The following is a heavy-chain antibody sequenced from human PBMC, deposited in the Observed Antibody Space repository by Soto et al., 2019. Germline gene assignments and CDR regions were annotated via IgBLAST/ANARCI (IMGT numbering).Heavy chain of an antibody. V-gene: IGHV5-51*01. D-gene: IGHD3-10*01. Sequence: GESLKISCKGSGYSFTSYWIGWVRQMPGKGLEWMGIIYPGDSDTRYSPSFQGQVTISADKSISTAYLHWSSLKASDTAMYYCARHRMVRGVIITKHFDYWGQGTLVTVSS. J-gene: IGHJ4*02. CDR1: GYSFTSYW. CDR2: IYPGDSDT. CDR3: ARHRMVRGVIITKHFDY.